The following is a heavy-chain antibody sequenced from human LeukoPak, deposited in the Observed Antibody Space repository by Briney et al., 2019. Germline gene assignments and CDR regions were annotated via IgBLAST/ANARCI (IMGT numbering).Heavy chain of an antibody. J-gene: IGHJ5*02. CDR3: ARDAVPAANWFDP. V-gene: IGHV1-18*04. CDR2: INPYNGNT. CDR1: GYTFTSYG. Sequence: ASVKVSCKASGYTFTSYGFSWVRQAPGQGLEWMGWINPYNGNTNYAQRFQGRVTMTTDTSTSTAYMELRSLTSDDTAVYYCARDAVPAANWFDPWGQGTLVTVSS. D-gene: IGHD2-2*01.